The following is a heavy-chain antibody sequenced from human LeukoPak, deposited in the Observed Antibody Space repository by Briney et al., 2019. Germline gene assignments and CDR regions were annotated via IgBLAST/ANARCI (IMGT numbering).Heavy chain of an antibody. J-gene: IGHJ4*02. CDR1: GFTFSSYA. D-gene: IGHD6-25*01. CDR2: ISYDGSNK. V-gene: IGHV3-30-3*01. Sequence: PGRSLRLSCAASGFTFSSYAMHWVRQAPGKGLEWVAVISYDGSNKYYADSVKGRFTISRDNSKNTLYLQMNSLRAEDTAVYYCARGSWRLRSWDYFDYWGQGTLVTVSS. CDR3: ARGSWRLRSWDYFDY.